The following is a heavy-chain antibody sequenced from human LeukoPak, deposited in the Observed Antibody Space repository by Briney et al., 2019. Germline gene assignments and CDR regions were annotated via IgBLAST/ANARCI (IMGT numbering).Heavy chain of an antibody. D-gene: IGHD4-17*01. CDR3: ARAGIDYGPPTGANFDY. CDR1: GGSISSYY. J-gene: IGHJ4*02. Sequence: PSETLSLTCTVSGGSISSYYWSWIRQPPGKGLEWIGYIYYSGSTNYNPSLKSRVTISVDTSKNQFSLKLSSVTAADTAVYYCARAGIDYGPPTGANFDYWGQGTLVTVSS. V-gene: IGHV4-59*01. CDR2: IYYSGST.